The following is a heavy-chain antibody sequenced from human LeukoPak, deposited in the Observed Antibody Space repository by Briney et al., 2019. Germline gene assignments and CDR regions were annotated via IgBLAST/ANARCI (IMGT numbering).Heavy chain of an antibody. J-gene: IGHJ4*02. CDR2: IYSGGST. Sequence: GGSLRLSCAASGFTVSSNYMSWVRQAPGKGLEWVSVIYSGGSTYYADSVKGRFTISRDSSKNTVYLQMDSLRDEDTAVYYCAKSPYRGGSSWTEFDYWGQGTLVTVSS. V-gene: IGHV3-53*05. D-gene: IGHD6-13*01. CDR3: AKSPYRGGSSWTEFDY. CDR1: GFTVSSNY.